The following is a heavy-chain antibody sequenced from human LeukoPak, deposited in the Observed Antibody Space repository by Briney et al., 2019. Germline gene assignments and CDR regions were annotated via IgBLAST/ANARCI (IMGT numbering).Heavy chain of an antibody. D-gene: IGHD2-2*01. Sequence: ASVKVSCKVSGYTLTELSMHWVRQAPGKGLEWMGGFDPEDGETIYAQKFQGRVTMTEDTSTDTAYMELSGLRSEDTAVYYCVCCSSTSCYGGYYFDYWGQGTLVTVSS. CDR2: FDPEDGET. CDR3: VCCSSTSCYGGYYFDY. J-gene: IGHJ4*02. V-gene: IGHV1-24*01. CDR1: GYTLTELS.